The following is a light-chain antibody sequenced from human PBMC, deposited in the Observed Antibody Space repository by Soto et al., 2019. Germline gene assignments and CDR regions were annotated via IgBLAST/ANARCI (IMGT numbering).Light chain of an antibody. Sequence: EIVLTQSPGTRSLSPGERATLTCRASQSVSSNYLAWYQQKPGQAPRLLIYGASSRPTGIPDRVSGSGSGTDFTLSISSLEPEDFAVYYCQQYGNSPWTFGQGTKVE. CDR2: GAS. V-gene: IGKV3-20*01. CDR3: QQYGNSPWT. CDR1: QSVSSNY. J-gene: IGKJ1*01.